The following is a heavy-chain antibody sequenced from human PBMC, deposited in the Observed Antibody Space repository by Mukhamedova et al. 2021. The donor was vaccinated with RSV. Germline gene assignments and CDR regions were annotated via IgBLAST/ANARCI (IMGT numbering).Heavy chain of an antibody. D-gene: IGHD3-22*01. J-gene: IGHJ3*01. CDR3: ARDQGNYCNSSGYYFGT. Sequence: GLEWMGRINANSGGTKYAQKLKARLTMTRDTSINTAYMELSRLRSDDTAVYYCARDQGNYCNSSGYYFGTWGQGTVVTVSS. CDR2: INANSGGT. V-gene: IGHV1-2*06.